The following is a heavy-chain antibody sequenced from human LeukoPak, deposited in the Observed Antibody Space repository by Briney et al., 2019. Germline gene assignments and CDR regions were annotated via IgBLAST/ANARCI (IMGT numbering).Heavy chain of an antibody. CDR3: ARAVAHYFDF. CDR1: GGSISSHY. Sequence: PSETLSLTCTVSGGSISSHYWSWIRQPPGKGLEWIGWIYSSGSTNYNPSLKSRVTISEDTSKNQFSLKLSSVTAADTAVYYCARAVAHYFDFCGQGTLATVSS. J-gene: IGHJ4*02. V-gene: IGHV4-59*11. D-gene: IGHD4-23*01. CDR2: IYSSGST.